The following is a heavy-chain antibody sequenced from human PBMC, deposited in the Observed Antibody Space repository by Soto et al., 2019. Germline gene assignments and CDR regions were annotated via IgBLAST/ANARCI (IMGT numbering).Heavy chain of an antibody. CDR3: TRDLYYFDSSAYYGHNWFDP. D-gene: IGHD3-22*01. V-gene: IGHV1-69*04. J-gene: IGHJ5*02. Sequence: SVKVSCKASGGTFSSYTISWVRPAPGQGLEWMGRIIPILGIANYAQKFQGRVTITADKSTSTAYMELTSLRSEDTAVYYCTRDLYYFDSSAYYGHNWFDPWGQGTRVTVSS. CDR1: GGTFSSYT. CDR2: IIPILGIA.